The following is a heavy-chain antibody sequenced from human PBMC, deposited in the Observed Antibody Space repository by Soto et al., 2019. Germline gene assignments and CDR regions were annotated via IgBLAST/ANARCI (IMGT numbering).Heavy chain of an antibody. D-gene: IGHD7-27*01. Sequence: EVQLVESGGGLVKPGGSLRLSCAASGFTFSSYSMNWVRQAPGKGLEWVSSISSSSSYIYYADSVKGRCTISRDNAKNSLYLQMNSLRAEDTAVYYCARAPWGGEPLPWGQGTLVTVSS. CDR3: ARAPWGGEPLP. CDR1: GFTFSSYS. V-gene: IGHV3-21*01. J-gene: IGHJ5*02. CDR2: ISSSSSYI.